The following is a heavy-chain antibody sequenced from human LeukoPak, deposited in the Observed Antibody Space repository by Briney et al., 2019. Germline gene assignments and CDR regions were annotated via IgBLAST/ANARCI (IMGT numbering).Heavy chain of an antibody. D-gene: IGHD3-16*02. V-gene: IGHV1-18*01. CDR3: ARRGDYVWGSYPLDY. J-gene: IGHJ4*02. CDR2: ISAYNGNT. Sequence: ASVKVSCKASGYTFTSYGISWVRQAPGQGLEWMGWISAYNGNTNYAQKLQGRVTMTTDTSTSTAYMELRSLRSDDTAVYYCARRGDYVWGSYPLDYWGQGTLVTVSS. CDR1: GYTFTSYG.